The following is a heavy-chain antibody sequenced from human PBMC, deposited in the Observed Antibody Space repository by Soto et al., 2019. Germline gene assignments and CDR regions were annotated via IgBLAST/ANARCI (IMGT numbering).Heavy chain of an antibody. J-gene: IGHJ3*02. Sequence: SGKVSRQGFGGPLRIYSFSWGRQAPGQRVERVGGIIPIFGTANYAQKFQGRVTITADESTSTAYMELSSLRSEDTAVYYCASVREKEQWLVPGIYGYAFDIWGQGTMVTVS. CDR2: IIPIFGTA. CDR1: GGPLRIYS. V-gene: IGHV1-69*13. D-gene: IGHD6-19*01. CDR3: ASVREKEQWLVPGIYGYAFDI.